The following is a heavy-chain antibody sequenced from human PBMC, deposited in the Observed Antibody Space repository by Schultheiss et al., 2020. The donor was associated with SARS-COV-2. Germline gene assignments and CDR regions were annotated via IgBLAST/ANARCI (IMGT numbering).Heavy chain of an antibody. J-gene: IGHJ2*01. CDR3: ARDKDDWYFDL. D-gene: IGHD5-24*01. CDR2: INHSGST. V-gene: IGHV4-34*01. Sequence: SETLSLTCAVYGGSFSGYYWSWIRQPPGKGLEWIGEINHSGSTNYNPSLKSRVTISVDTSKNQFSLKLSSVTAADTAVYYCARDKDDWYFDLWGRGTLVTVSS. CDR1: GGSFSGYY.